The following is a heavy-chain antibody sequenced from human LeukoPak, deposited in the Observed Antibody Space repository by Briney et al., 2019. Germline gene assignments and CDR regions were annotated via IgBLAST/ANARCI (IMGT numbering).Heavy chain of an antibody. J-gene: IGHJ4*02. CDR2: SNPSTGDT. CDR1: GYTFTHYY. Sequence: ASVKVSCKTSGYTFTHYYIHWVRQAPGQGLEWMGWSNPSTGDTNYAQKFQGRVTMTRDTSISTAYMELSRLRSDDTAVYYCARVRYRLAETYIDYWGQGTLAIVTS. CDR3: ARVRYRLAETYIDY. V-gene: IGHV1-2*02. D-gene: IGHD3-16*01.